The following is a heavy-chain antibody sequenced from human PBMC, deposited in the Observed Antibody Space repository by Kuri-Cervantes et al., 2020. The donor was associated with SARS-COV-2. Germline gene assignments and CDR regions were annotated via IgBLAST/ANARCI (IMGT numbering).Heavy chain of an antibody. J-gene: IGHJ6*03. V-gene: IGHV3-30*04. CDR2: ISYDGSNK. CDR1: GFTFSSYA. Sequence: GGSLRLSCAASGFTFSSYAMHWVRQAPGKGLEWVAVISYDGSNKYYADSVKGRFTISRDNSKNTLYLQMNSLRAEDTAVYCCAKDGTYYDFWSGYLTDETYYYYYYMDVWGKGTTVTVSS. D-gene: IGHD3-3*01. CDR3: AKDGTYYDFWSGYLTDETYYYYYYMDV.